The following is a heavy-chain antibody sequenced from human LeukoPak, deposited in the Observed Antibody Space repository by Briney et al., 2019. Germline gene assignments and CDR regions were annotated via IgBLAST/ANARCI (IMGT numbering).Heavy chain of an antibody. D-gene: IGHD3-22*01. Sequence: PSETLSLTCTVSGGSISSYYWSWIRQPPGKGLEWIGYIYYSGSTNYNPSLTSRVTISVDTSKNQFSLKLSSVTAADTAVYYCARAKVDSSGYYAPDYWGQGTLVTVSS. CDR2: IYYSGST. CDR3: ARAKVDSSGYYAPDY. V-gene: IGHV4-59*01. CDR1: GGSISSYY. J-gene: IGHJ4*02.